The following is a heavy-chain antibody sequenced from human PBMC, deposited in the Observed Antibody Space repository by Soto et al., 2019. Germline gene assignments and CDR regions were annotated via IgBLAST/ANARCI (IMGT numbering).Heavy chain of an antibody. D-gene: IGHD1-26*01. J-gene: IGHJ6*02. CDR2: IIPIFGTA. Sequence: ASVKVSCKASGGTFSSYAISWVRQAPGQGLEWMGGIIPIFGTANYAQKFQGRVTITADESTSTAYMELSSLRSEDTAVYYCARDHYKREHPQNYYYYYGMDVWGQGTTVTVSS. CDR1: GGTFSSYA. CDR3: ARDHYKREHPQNYYYYYGMDV. V-gene: IGHV1-69*13.